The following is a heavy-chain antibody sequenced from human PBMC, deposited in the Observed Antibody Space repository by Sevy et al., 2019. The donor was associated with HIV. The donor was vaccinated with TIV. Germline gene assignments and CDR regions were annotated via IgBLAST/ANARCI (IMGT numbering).Heavy chain of an antibody. CDR1: GYSFANYW. CDR3: ARQPAGGEDYFDY. CDR2: IYPRDSDT. Sequence: GESLKISCKGSGYSFANYWIGWVRQMPGKGLEWMGIIYPRDSDTRYSPSFQGQVTISAVKSITTAYLQWSSLKASDTAMYYCARQPAGGEDYFDYRGQGTLVTVSS. D-gene: IGHD3-10*01. V-gene: IGHV5-51*01. J-gene: IGHJ4*02.